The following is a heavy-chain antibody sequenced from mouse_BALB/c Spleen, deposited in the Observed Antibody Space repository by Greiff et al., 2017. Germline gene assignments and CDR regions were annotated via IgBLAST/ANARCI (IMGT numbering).Heavy chain of an antibody. D-gene: IGHD2-3*01. Sequence: DVQLQESGAELVRPGALVKLSCKASGFNIKDYYMHWVKQRPEQGLEWIGWIDPENGNTIYDPKFQGKASITADTSSNTAYLQLSSLTSEDTAVYYCAKDDGYYEAYWGQGTLVTVSA. V-gene: IGHV14-1*02. CDR3: AKDDGYYEAY. CDR2: IDPENGNT. CDR1: GFNIKDYY. J-gene: IGHJ3*01.